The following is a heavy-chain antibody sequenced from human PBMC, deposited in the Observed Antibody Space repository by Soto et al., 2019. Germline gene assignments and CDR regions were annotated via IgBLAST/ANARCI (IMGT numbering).Heavy chain of an antibody. CDR2: ISGYNGKT. CDR1: GYTFTSYG. CDR3: AGEGDVPYYYYGMAV. Sequence: ASVKVSCKASGYTFTSYGISWVRQAPGQGLEWMGWISGYNGKTNYAQKVQDRVTMTTDTSTSTVYMELRSLRSDDTAVYYCAGEGDVPYYYYGMAVWGQGTTVTVSS. D-gene: IGHD2-21*02. V-gene: IGHV1-18*01. J-gene: IGHJ6*02.